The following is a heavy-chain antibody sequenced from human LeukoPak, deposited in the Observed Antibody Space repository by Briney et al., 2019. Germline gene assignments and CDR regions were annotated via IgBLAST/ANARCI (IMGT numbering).Heavy chain of an antibody. V-gene: IGHV4-34*01. Sequence: PSETLSLTCAVYGGSFSGYYWSWLRQPPGKGLEWIGEINHSGSTNCNPSLKSRVTISVDTSKNQFSLKLSSVTAADTAVYYCARGDGRDGYKGRLEYWGQGNLVTVSS. CDR2: INHSGST. CDR1: GGSFSGYY. D-gene: IGHD5-24*01. CDR3: ARGDGRDGYKGRLEY. J-gene: IGHJ4*02.